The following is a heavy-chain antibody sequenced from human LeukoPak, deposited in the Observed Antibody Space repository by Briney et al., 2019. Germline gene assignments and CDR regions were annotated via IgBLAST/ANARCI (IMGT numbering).Heavy chain of an antibody. CDR3: ARGLYSGSFVNYFDY. J-gene: IGHJ4*02. D-gene: IGHD1-26*01. CDR1: GYSISSGYY. V-gene: IGHV4-38-2*01. Sequence: LETLSLTCAVSGYSISSGYYWGWLRQPPGKGLEWIGSIYHSGSTYYNPSLKRRVTISVDTSKNQFSLKLSSVTAADTAVYYCARGLYSGSFVNYFDYWGQGTLVTVSS. CDR2: IYHSGST.